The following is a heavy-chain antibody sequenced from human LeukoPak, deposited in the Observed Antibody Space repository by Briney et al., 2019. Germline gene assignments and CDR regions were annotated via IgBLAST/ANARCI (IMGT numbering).Heavy chain of an antibody. CDR1: GYTFTSYC. CDR2: ISAYNGNT. J-gene: IGHJ5*02. Sequence: AAVKVSCKASGYTFTSYCISWVRQAPGQGLEGMGWISAYNGNTNYAQKLQGRVTMTTDTSTSTASMELRSLRSDDTAVYYCASVGGRYCSSTSCFYYWFDPWGQGTLVTVSS. CDR3: ASVGGRYCSSTSCFYYWFDP. V-gene: IGHV1-18*01. D-gene: IGHD2-2*01.